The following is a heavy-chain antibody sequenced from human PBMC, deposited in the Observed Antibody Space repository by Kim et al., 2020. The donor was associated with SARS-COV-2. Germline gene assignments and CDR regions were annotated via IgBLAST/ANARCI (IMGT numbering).Heavy chain of an antibody. D-gene: IGHD3-22*01. J-gene: IGHJ4*02. V-gene: IGHV1-2*02. CDR2: INPNSGGT. Sequence: ASVKVSCKASGYTFTGYYMHWVRQAPGQGLEWMGWINPNSGGTNYAQKFQGRVTMTRDTSISTAYMELSRLRSDDTAVYYCASLGGYYDSSGYSPYYFNYWGRGTRVTGSS. CDR1: GYTFTGYY. CDR3: ASLGGYYDSSGYSPYYFNY.